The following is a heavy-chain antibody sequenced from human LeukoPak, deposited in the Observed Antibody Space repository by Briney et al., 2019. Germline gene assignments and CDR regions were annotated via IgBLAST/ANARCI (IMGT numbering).Heavy chain of an antibody. J-gene: IGHJ6*02. CDR2: ISGSGGST. CDR1: GFTFSSYA. CDR3: AKVLGHPQRWLQLGYYYYGMDV. V-gene: IGHV3-23*01. D-gene: IGHD5-24*01. Sequence: GGSLRLSCAASGFTFSSYAMSCVRQAPGKGLEWVSAISGSGGSTYYADSVKGRFTISRDNSKNTLYLQMNSLRAEDTAVYYCAKVLGHPQRWLQLGYYYYGMDVWGQGTTVTVSS.